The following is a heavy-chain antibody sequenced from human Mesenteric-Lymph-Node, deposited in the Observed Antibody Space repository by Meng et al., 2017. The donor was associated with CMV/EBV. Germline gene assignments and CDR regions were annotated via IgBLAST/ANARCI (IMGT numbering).Heavy chain of an antibody. D-gene: IGHD3-16*01. V-gene: IGHV1-18*01. CDR3: ARDDLGRGKYYYYYGMDV. CDR2: ISAYHGNT. J-gene: IGHJ6*02. Sequence: ASVKVSCQASGYTFTSYGISWLRQAPAQGLDWMGWISAYHGNTNYAQKLQGRVTMTTETSTSTAYMELRSLRSDDTAVYYCARDDLGRGKYYYYYGMDVWGQGTTVTVSS. CDR1: GYTFTSYG.